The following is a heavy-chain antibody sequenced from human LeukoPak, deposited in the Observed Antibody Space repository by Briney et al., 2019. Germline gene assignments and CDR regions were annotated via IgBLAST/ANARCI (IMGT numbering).Heavy chain of an antibody. J-gene: IGHJ3*02. D-gene: IGHD2-15*01. V-gene: IGHV3-21*01. CDR2: ISSGSSYI. Sequence: GGSLRLSCAASGFTFSSYSMNWVRQAPGKGLEWVSSISSGSSYIYYADSVKGRFTISRDNAKNSLYLQMNSLRAEDTAVYYCARDYCSGGSCYRNDAFDIWGQGTMVTVSS. CDR3: ARDYCSGGSCYRNDAFDI. CDR1: GFTFSSYS.